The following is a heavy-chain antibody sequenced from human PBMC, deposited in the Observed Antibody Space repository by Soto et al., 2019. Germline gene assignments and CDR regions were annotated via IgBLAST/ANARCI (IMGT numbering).Heavy chain of an antibody. CDR3: AKLVSH. CDR1: GLTFSSAD. J-gene: IGHJ4*02. Sequence: GGSLRLSCAASGLTFSSADISWVRQAPGKGLEWVSVISGSGGITYYAESVKGRFTISRDNSRNTLYLQMNSLRAEDTAIYYCAKLVSHWGQGTLVTVSS. D-gene: IGHD1-26*01. CDR2: ISGSGGIT. V-gene: IGHV3-23*01.